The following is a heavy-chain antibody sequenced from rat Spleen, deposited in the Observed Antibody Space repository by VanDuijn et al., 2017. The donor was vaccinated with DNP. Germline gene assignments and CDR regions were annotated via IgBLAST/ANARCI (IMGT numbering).Heavy chain of an antibody. V-gene: IGHV5-25*01. CDR3: ASLLSGYNVMDA. CDR1: GFTFSNYY. J-gene: IGHJ4*01. D-gene: IGHD1-4*01. CDR2: ISTGGGNT. Sequence: EVQLVESGGGLVQPGRSMKLSCAASGFTFSNYYMAWVRQAPTKGLEWVASISTGGGNTYYRDSVKGRFTISRDNAKSTLYLQMDSLRSEDTATYYCASLLSGYNVMDAWGQGASVTVSS.